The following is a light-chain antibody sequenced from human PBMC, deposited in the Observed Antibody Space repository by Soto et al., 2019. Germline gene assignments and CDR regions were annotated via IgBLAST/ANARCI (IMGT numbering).Light chain of an antibody. Sequence: EIVMTQSPAALSVSPGERATLSCRASQSVTSNLAWSQQKPGQAPRLLIYGASTRATGIPARFSGSGSGTEFTLTISSLQSEDFAVYYCQQYNNWPRTFGQRTKVDIK. V-gene: IGKV3-15*01. CDR1: QSVTSN. CDR3: QQYNNWPRT. J-gene: IGKJ1*01. CDR2: GAS.